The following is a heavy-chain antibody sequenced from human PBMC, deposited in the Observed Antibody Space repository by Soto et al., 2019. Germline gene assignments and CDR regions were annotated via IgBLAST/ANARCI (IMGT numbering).Heavy chain of an antibody. V-gene: IGHV4-61*01. J-gene: IGHJ3*02. CDR1: GGSVSSGSYY. D-gene: IGHD3-3*01. Sequence: SETLSLTCTVSGGSVSSGSYYWSWIRQPPGKGLEWIGYIYYSGSTNYNPSLKSRVTISVDASKNQFSLKLSSVTAADTAVYYCARTAIFGVVIGAFDIWGKGNMVTVSS. CDR2: IYYSGST. CDR3: ARTAIFGVVIGAFDI.